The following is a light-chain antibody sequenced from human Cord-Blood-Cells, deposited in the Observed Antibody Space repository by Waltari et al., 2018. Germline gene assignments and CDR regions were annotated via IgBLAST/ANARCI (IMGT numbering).Light chain of an antibody. CDR3: CSYAGSSTYV. V-gene: IGLV2-23*02. CDR2: EVR. CDR1: SSDVGSYNL. J-gene: IGLJ1*01. Sequence: QSALTQPASVSGYPGQSITISCTGTSSDVGSYNLVSWYQQHTGKAPKLMIYEVRKRPSGVSNRFSGSKSGNTASLTISGLQAEDEADYYCCSYAGSSTYVFGTGTKVTVL.